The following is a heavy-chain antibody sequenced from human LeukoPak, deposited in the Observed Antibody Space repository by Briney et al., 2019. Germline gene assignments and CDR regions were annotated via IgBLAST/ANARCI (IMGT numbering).Heavy chain of an antibody. CDR3: ARRYCSGGTCYGDY. D-gene: IGHD2-15*01. V-gene: IGHV4-59*08. Sequence: SETLSLTCTVSGGSISSYYWSWIRQPPGKGLEWIGYIDYSGSTNYNPSLKSRVTISVDPSKNQFSLKLSSVTAADTAVYYCARRYCSGGTCYGDYWGQGTLVTVSS. CDR2: IDYSGST. CDR1: GGSISSYY. J-gene: IGHJ4*02.